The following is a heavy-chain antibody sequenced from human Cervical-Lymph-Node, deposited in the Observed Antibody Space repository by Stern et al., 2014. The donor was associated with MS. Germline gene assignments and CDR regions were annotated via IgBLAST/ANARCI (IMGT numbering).Heavy chain of an antibody. Sequence: QVQLVESGGGVVQPGTSLRLSCAGSGFTFSNYGMHWVRQAPGKGLEWVAVISYDADVKFYADSVKGRFTISRDTPKNTMYLQLNSLKVEDTAVYFCAKKSVETTGTTTAFDYWGQGTLVTVSS. J-gene: IGHJ4*02. CDR1: GFTFSNYG. CDR2: ISYDADVK. D-gene: IGHD1-1*01. V-gene: IGHV3-30*18. CDR3: AKKSVETTGTTTAFDY.